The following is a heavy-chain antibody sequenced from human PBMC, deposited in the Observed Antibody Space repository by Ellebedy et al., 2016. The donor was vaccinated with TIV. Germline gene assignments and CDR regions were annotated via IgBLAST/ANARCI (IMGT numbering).Heavy chain of an antibody. CDR3: ASSSWYRGRDY. D-gene: IGHD6-13*01. J-gene: IGHJ4*02. CDR2: IDPSDSYT. CDR1: GYNFTSYW. V-gene: IGHV5-10-1*01. Sequence: GESLKISXKASGYNFTSYWISWVRQMPGKGLEWMGRIDPSDSYTNYSPSFQGHVTISADKSISTAYLQWSSLKASDTAMYYCASSSWYRGRDYWGQGTLVTVSS.